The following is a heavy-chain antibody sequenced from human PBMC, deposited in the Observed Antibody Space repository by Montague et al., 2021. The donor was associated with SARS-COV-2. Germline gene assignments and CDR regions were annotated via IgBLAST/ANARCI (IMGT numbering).Heavy chain of an antibody. CDR3: ASLRCPAYYNILTGSAFDY. CDR1: GFTFSSYA. D-gene: IGHD3-9*01. V-gene: IGHV3-30-3*01. Sequence: SLRLSCAASGFTFSSYAMHWVRQAPCKGLKWVAVISYDGSNKYYADSVKGRFTISRDNSKNTLYLQMNSLRAEDTAVYYCASLRCPAYYNILTGSAFDYWGQGPLVTVSS. CDR2: ISYDGSNK. J-gene: IGHJ4*02.